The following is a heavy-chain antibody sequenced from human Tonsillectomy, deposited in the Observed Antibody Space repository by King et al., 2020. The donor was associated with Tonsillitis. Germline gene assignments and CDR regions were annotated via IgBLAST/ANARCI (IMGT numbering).Heavy chain of an antibody. CDR2: INSDGSST. V-gene: IGHV3-74*01. CDR1: GFTFSSYW. Sequence: VQLVESGGGLVQPGGSLRLSCAASGFTFSSYWMHWVRQAPGKGLVWVSRINSDGSSTSYADSVKGRFTISRDNAKNTLYLQMNSLRAEDTAVYYCARVSDMLTGYYNVEASGRFDPWGQGSLVTVSS. CDR3: ARVSDMLTGYYNVEASGRFDP. J-gene: IGHJ5*02. D-gene: IGHD3-9*01.